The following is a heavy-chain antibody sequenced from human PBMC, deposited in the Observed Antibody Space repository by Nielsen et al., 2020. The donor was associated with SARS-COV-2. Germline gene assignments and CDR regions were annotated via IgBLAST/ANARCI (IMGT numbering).Heavy chain of an antibody. CDR2: INHSGST. V-gene: IGHV4-34*01. D-gene: IGHD2-15*01. J-gene: IGHJ4*02. CDR3: ARGTSYGIVVVVAATSLDY. Sequence: SETLSLTCAVYGGSFSGYYWSWIRQPPGKGLEWIGEINHSGSTNYNPPLKSRVTISVDTSKNQFSLKLSSVTAADTAVYYCARGTSYGIVVVVAATSLDYWGQGTLVTVSS. CDR1: GGSFSGYY.